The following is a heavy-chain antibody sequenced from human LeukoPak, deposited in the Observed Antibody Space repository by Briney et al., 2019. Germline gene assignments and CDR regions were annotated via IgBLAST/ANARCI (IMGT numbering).Heavy chain of an antibody. CDR3: ARDLVVWGRYRPNFDY. Sequence: SETLSLTCAVYGGSFSGYYWNWIRQPPGKGLEWIGESSHGGNTKYNPSLKSRVTISVDTSKNQFSLKLSSVTAADTAVYYCARDLVVWGRYRPNFDYWGQGTLVTVSS. CDR2: SSHGGNT. J-gene: IGHJ4*02. V-gene: IGHV4-34*01. CDR1: GGSFSGYY. D-gene: IGHD3-16*02.